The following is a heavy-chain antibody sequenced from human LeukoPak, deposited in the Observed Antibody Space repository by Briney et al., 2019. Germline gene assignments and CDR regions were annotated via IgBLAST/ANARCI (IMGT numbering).Heavy chain of an antibody. Sequence: ASVKVPCKPSGYTFTNYYLHWVRQAPGQRLEWMGWINPNSGATKYAQNFQGRVTMTRDTSISTAYMELSRLRSDDTAVYYCARDRWGVRGDNWGQGTLVTVSS. J-gene: IGHJ4*02. CDR2: INPNSGAT. CDR3: ARDRWGVRGDN. V-gene: IGHV1-2*02. CDR1: GYTFTNYY. D-gene: IGHD3-10*01.